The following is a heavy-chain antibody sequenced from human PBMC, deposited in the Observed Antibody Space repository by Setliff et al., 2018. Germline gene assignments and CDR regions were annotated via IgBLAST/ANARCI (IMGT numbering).Heavy chain of an antibody. CDR3: ARASGGARGVFFDY. V-gene: IGHV4-39*07. D-gene: IGHD3-10*01. J-gene: IGHJ4*02. CDR2: VHYSGTT. CDR1: GGSLSGSSDY. Sequence: PSETLSLTCSVSGGSLSGSSDYWGWIRQPPGKGLEWIGSVHYSGTTYYNPSLKSRLTMSVDTSKNHFSLRVSSVTAADTAVYYCARASGGARGVFFDYWGQGTLVTVSS.